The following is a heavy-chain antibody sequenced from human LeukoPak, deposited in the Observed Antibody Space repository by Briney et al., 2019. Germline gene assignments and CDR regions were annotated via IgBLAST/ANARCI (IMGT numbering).Heavy chain of an antibody. CDR1: GGSFSGYY. D-gene: IGHD3-9*01. J-gene: IGHJ4*02. V-gene: IGHV4-34*01. CDR3: ARWRGILTGYYPLDY. Sequence: SETLSLTCAVYGGSFSGYYWSWIRQPPGKGLEWIGEINHSGSTNYNPSLKSRVTISVDTSKNQFSLKLSSVTAADTVVYYCARWRGILTGYYPLDYWGQGTLVTVSS. CDR2: INHSGST.